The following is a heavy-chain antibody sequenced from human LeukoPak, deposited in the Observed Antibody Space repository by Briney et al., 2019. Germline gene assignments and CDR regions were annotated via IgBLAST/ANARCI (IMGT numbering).Heavy chain of an antibody. CDR1: GGTFSSYA. CDR3: ARARYYDILTGYYHFDY. V-gene: IGHV1-69*05. J-gene: IGHJ4*02. Sequence: GASVKVSCKASGGTFSSYAISWVRQAPGQGLEWMGGIIPIFGTANYAQKSQGRVTITTDESTSKAYMELSSLRSEDTAVYYCARARYYDILTGYYHFDYWGQGTLVTVSS. CDR2: IIPIFGTA. D-gene: IGHD3-9*01.